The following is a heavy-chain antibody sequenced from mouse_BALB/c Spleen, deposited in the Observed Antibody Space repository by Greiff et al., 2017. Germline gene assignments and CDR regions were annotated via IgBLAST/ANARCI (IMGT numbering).Heavy chain of an antibody. D-gene: IGHD2-14*01. V-gene: IGHV5-17*02. Sequence: EVQVVESGGGLVQPGGSRKLSCAASGFTFSSFGMHWVRQAPEKGLEWVAYISSGSSTIYYADTVKGRFTISRDNPKNTLFLQMTSLRSEDTAMYYCARLGGNAMDYWGQGTSVTVSS. CDR3: ARLGGNAMDY. CDR1: GFTFSSFG. CDR2: ISSGSSTI. J-gene: IGHJ4*01.